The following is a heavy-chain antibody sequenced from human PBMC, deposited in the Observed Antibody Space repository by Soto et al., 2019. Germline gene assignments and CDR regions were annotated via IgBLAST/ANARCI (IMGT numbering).Heavy chain of an antibody. CDR2: ISAYNGTT. CDR1: GYTFTSYG. CDR3: ASERRSGGVRY. J-gene: IGHJ4*02. D-gene: IGHD3-16*01. V-gene: IGHV1-18*03. Sequence: QVQLVQSGAEVKKPGASVKVSCKASGYTFTSYGISWVRQAPGQGLAWMGWISAYNGTTNYAQKLQGRVTMTTDTSTSTAYMELRGLRSDDMAVYFCASERRSGGVRYWGQGTLVTVSS.